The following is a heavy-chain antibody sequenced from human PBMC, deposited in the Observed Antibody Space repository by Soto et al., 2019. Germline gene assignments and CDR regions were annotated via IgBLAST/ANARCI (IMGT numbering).Heavy chain of an antibody. D-gene: IGHD2-21*02. V-gene: IGHV3-73*02. Sequence: EVQLVESGGGLVQPGGSLKLSCAASGFTFSGSAMHWVRQASGKGLEWVGRIRSKANNYATVYAASVKGRFTISRDDSKNTAQLQMNSLKTEDTAVYYCARHALQYFGGDCYLLPYFDLWGRGTLVTVSS. CDR2: IRSKANNYAT. J-gene: IGHJ2*01. CDR3: ARHALQYFGGDCYLLPYFDL. CDR1: GFTFSGSA.